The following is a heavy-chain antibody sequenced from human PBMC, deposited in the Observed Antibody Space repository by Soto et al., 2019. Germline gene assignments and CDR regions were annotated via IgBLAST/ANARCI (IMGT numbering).Heavy chain of an antibody. CDR2: IYYSGST. CDR3: ARSNSDDSSGYLPYYFDY. J-gene: IGHJ4*02. CDR1: GGSISSGGYY. D-gene: IGHD3-22*01. Sequence: LSLTCTVSGGSISSGGYYWSWIRQHPGKGLEWIGYIYYSGSTYYNPSLKSRVTISVDTSKNQFSLKLSSVTAADTAVYYCARSNSDDSSGYLPYYFDYWGQGTLVTVSS. V-gene: IGHV4-31*03.